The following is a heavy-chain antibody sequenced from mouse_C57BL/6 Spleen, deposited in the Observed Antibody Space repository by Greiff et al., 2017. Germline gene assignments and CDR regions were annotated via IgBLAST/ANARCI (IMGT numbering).Heavy chain of an antibody. J-gene: IGHJ4*01. Sequence: QVQLQQSGAELVKPGASVKISCKASGYAFSSYWMNWVKQRPGKGLEWIGQIYPGDGDTNYNGKFKGKATLTADKSSSTSYIQLSSLTTEDSAVYFCARSSPALYYDMECWGQGTSVTVSS. CDR3: ARSSPALYYDMEC. CDR2: IYPGDGDT. CDR1: GYAFSSYW. D-gene: IGHD6-1*01. V-gene: IGHV1-80*01.